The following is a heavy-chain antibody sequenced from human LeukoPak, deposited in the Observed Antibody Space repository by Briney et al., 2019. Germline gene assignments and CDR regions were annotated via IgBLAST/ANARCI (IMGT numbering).Heavy chain of an antibody. J-gene: IGHJ4*02. V-gene: IGHV1-69*06. CDR3: ARDGLGDTPFDY. CDR1: GGTFSSYA. CDR2: IIPIFGTA. D-gene: IGHD2-21*01. Sequence: SVKVSCKASGGTFSSYAISWVRQAPGQGLEWMGGIIPIFGTANYAQKFQGGVTITADKSTSTAYMELSSLRSEDTAVYYCARDGLGDTPFDYWGQGTLVTVSS.